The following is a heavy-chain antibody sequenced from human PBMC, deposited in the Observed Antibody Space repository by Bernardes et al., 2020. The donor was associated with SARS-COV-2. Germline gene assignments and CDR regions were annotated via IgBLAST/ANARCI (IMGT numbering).Heavy chain of an antibody. Sequence: GGSLRLSCAASGFTFSSYAMSWVRQAPGKGLEWVSAISGSGGSTYYADSVKGRFTISRDNSKNTLYLQMNSLRAEDTAVYYCAKDRAKYDFWSGYRPVYFFDYWGQGTLVTVSS. CDR3: AKDRAKYDFWSGYRPVYFFDY. CDR1: GFTFSSYA. CDR2: ISGSGGST. V-gene: IGHV3-23*01. J-gene: IGHJ4*02. D-gene: IGHD3-3*01.